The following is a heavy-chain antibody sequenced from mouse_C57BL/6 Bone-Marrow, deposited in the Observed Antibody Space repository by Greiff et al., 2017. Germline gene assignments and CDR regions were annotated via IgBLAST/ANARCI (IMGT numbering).Heavy chain of an antibody. J-gene: IGHJ4*01. D-gene: IGHD1-1*01. CDR2: IWSGGST. V-gene: IGHV2-4*01. CDR1: GFSLTSYG. CDR3: AKEGDYCGSSYQSAMDY. Sequence: VKLVESGPGLVQPSQSLSITCTVSGFSLTSYGVHWVRQPPGKGLEWLGVIWSGGSTDYNAAFISRLSISKDNSKSQVFFKMNSLQADDTAIYYCAKEGDYCGSSYQSAMDYWGQGTSVTVSS.